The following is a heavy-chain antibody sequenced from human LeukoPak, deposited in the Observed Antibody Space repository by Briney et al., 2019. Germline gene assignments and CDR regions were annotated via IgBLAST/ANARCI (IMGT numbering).Heavy chain of an antibody. J-gene: IGHJ4*02. CDR3: ARAYSGYDYYDY. CDR2: ISSTGVYI. Sequence: PGGSLRLSCAASGFTFSSYSVNWVRQAPGKGLEWVSSISSTGVYIHYGDLVKGRFTISRDNAKNSLYLQMNSLRAEDTAVYYCARAYSGYDYYDYWGQGTLVTVSS. CDR1: GFTFSSYS. V-gene: IGHV3-21*01. D-gene: IGHD5-12*01.